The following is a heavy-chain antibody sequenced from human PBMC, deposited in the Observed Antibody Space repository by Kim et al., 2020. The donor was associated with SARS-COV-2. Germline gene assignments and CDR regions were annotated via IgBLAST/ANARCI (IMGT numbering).Heavy chain of an antibody. V-gene: IGHV4-61*01. CDR1: GGSVSSGSYY. D-gene: IGHD6-19*01. Sequence: SETLSLTCTVSGGSVSSGSYYWSWIRQPPGKGLEWIGYIYYSGSTNYNPSLKSRVTISVDTSKNQFSLKLSSVTAADTAVYYCASISSGWSFDYWGQGTLVTVSS. J-gene: IGHJ4*02. CDR3: ASISSGWSFDY. CDR2: IYYSGST.